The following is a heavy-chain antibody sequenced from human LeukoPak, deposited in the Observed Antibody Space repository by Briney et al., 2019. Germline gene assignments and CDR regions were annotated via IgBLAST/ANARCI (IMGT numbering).Heavy chain of an antibody. CDR1: GYTFTNYW. J-gene: IGHJ5*02. CDR2: IYPGDSDT. CDR3: ARTYFSDTSGYYEDGWFDP. D-gene: IGHD3-22*01. V-gene: IGHV5-51*01. Sequence: GESLKISCKGSGYTFTNYWVAWVRQMPGKGLEWMGIIYPGDSDTRYSPSFQGQVTISVDKSINTAYLHWSSLKASDTAIYYCARTYFSDTSGYYEDGWFDPWGHGTRVTVSS.